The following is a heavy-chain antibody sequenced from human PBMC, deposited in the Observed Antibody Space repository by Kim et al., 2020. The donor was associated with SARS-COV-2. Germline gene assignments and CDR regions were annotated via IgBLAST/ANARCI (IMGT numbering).Heavy chain of an antibody. CDR2: IYNTGST. V-gene: IGHV4-39*01. J-gene: IGHJ4*02. Sequence: SETLSLTCTVSGGSISSSTYYWAWIRQPPGKGLEWIGSIYNTGSTYYNPSLKSRVTISADTSKNQFSLNLNSVTAADTAVFYCACVRHYYDNSGYLHDYWGQGTLVTVSS. CDR1: GGSISSSTYY. CDR3: ACVRHYYDNSGYLHDY. D-gene: IGHD3-22*01.